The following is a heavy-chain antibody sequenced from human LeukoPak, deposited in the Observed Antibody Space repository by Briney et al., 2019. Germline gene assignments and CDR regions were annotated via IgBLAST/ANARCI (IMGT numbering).Heavy chain of an antibody. CDR2: ISSSSSYI. J-gene: IGHJ4*02. CDR3: ASSPLRWEGGAY. CDR1: GFTFSSYS. D-gene: IGHD1-26*01. Sequence: GGSLRLSCAASGFTFSSYSMNWVRQAPGKGLEWVSSISSSSSYIYYADSVKGRFTISRDNAKNSLYLQMNSLRAEDTAVYYCASSPLRWEGGAYWGQGTLVTVSS. V-gene: IGHV3-21*01.